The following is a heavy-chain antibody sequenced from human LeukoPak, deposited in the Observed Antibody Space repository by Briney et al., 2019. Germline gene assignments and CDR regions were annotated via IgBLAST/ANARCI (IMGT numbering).Heavy chain of an antibody. CDR3: ALEWELLSDLHAFDI. V-gene: IGHV3-66*01. D-gene: IGHD1-26*01. CDR2: IYSGGST. J-gene: IGHJ3*02. CDR1: GFTVSSNY. Sequence: PGGSLRLSCAASGFTVSSNYMSWVRQAPGKGLEWVSVIYSGGSTYYADSVKGRFTISRDNSKNTLYLQMNSLRAEDTAVYYCALEWELLSDLHAFDIWGQGTMVTVSS.